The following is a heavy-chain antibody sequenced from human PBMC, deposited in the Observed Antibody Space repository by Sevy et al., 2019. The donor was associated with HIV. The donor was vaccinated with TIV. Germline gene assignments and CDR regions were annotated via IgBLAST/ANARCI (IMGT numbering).Heavy chain of an antibody. CDR3: ARLSRNTVVVTGVRRDGFDV. V-gene: IGHV4-59*01. Sequence: SETLSLTCTVSGGSISTYYWSWIRQPPGKGLQWIGYIYYTGKTNYNPSLQTPVTMSIDTSKNQFSLRLSSVTSSDTAMYYCARLSRNTVVVTGVRRDGFDVWGQGTMVTVSS. CDR2: IYYTGKT. J-gene: IGHJ3*01. D-gene: IGHD2-21*02. CDR1: GGSISTYY.